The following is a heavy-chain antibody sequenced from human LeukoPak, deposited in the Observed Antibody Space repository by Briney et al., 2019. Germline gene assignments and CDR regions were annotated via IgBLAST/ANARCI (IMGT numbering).Heavy chain of an antibody. J-gene: IGHJ3*02. CDR1: GGSVSSSNYY. Sequence: PSETLSLTCTVSGGSVSSSNYYWGWIRQPPGKGLEWIGYIYYSGSTNYNPSLKSRVTISVDTSKNQFSLKLTSVTAADTAVYYCARWDTGYSSPLGAFDIWGQGTMVTVSS. D-gene: IGHD6-13*01. V-gene: IGHV4-61*05. CDR3: ARWDTGYSSPLGAFDI. CDR2: IYYSGST.